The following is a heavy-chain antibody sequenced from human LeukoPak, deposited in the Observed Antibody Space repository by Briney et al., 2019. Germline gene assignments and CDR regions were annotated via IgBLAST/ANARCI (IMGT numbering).Heavy chain of an antibody. V-gene: IGHV3-21*01. CDR1: GFTFSSYS. J-gene: IGHJ4*02. Sequence: GGSLRLSCAASGFTFSSYSMNWVRQAPGKGLEWVSSISSSSSYIYYADSVKGRFTISRDNAKNSLYLQMNSLRAEDTAVYYCARRATYYYDSSGYFPPDYWGQGTLVTVSS. CDR2: ISSSSSYI. D-gene: IGHD3-22*01. CDR3: ARRATYYYDSSGYFPPDY.